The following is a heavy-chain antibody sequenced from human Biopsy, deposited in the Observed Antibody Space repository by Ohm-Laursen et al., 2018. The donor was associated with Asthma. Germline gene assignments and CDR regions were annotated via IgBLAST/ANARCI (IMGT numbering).Heavy chain of an antibody. D-gene: IGHD3-22*01. CDR2: MYHSGSP. CDR1: GGSITSSSYY. J-gene: IGHJ4*02. V-gene: IGHV4-39*01. CDR3: VRHQYSSSWSTFDY. Sequence: GTLSLTCAVSGGSITSSSYYWGWIRQPPGKGMEWIGSMYHSGSPYYQPSLKSRATISVDTSKNQLSLKMSSVTAADTAVYFCVRHQYSSSWSTFDYWGQGALVTVSS.